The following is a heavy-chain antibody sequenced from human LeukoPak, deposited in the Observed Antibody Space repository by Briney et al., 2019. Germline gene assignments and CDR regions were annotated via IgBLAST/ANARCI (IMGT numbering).Heavy chain of an antibody. D-gene: IGHD1-7*01. CDR2: IYYSGST. V-gene: IGHV4-31*03. J-gene: IGHJ3*02. CDR3: AGTRSNIDAFDI. Sequence: SQTLSLTCTVSGGSISSGGYYWSWIRQHPGKGLEWIGYIYYSGSTYYNPSLKSRVTISVDTSKNQFSLKLSSVTAADTAVYYCAGTRSNIDAFDIWGQGTMVTVSS. CDR1: GGSISSGGYY.